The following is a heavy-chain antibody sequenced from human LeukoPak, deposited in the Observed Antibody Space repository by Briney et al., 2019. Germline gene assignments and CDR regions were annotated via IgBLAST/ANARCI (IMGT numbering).Heavy chain of an antibody. V-gene: IGHV4-4*07. CDR2: IYTSGST. Sequence: SETLSLTCTVSGGSISSYYWSWIRQPAGKGLEWIGRIYTSGSTNYNPSLKSRVSISLDTSKSQFSLKLSSVTAADTAVYYCAREYCGGDCYSHYFDYWGQGTLVTVSS. J-gene: IGHJ4*02. D-gene: IGHD2-21*02. CDR3: AREYCGGDCYSHYFDY. CDR1: GGSISSYY.